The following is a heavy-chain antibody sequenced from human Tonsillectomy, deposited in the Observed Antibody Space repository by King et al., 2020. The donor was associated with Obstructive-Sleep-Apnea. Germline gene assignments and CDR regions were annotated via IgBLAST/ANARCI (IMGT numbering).Heavy chain of an antibody. J-gene: IGHJ3*02. CDR1: GFTFSSYS. Sequence: DVQLVESGGGLVKPGGSLRLSCAASGFTFSSYSMNWVRQAPGKGLEWVSSISSSSSYIYYADSVKGRFTMSRDNAKNLLYLQMNSLRAEDTAVYYCARARYAHYAFDIWGLGTMVTVYS. CDR2: ISSSSSYI. V-gene: IGHV3-21*01. CDR3: ARARYAHYAFDI. D-gene: IGHD1-1*01.